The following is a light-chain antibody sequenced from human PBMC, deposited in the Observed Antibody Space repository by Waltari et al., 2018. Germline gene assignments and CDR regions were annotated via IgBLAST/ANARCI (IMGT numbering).Light chain of an antibody. Sequence: QSALTPPPSASGTPGQGVTISCSGSTSNIGRHYVYWYQQVSGAAPKLLILKNDQRPSGVPDRFSGNRSGASASLAISGLRSEDEADYYCAVWDDDVNSWVFGGGTKLTVL. CDR3: AVWDDDVNSWV. CDR1: TSNIGRHY. CDR2: KND. V-gene: IGLV1-47*01. J-gene: IGLJ3*02.